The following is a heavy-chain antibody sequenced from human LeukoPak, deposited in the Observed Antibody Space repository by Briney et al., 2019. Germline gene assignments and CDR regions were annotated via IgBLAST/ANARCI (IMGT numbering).Heavy chain of an antibody. V-gene: IGHV3-20*04. Sequence: GGSLSLSCTASGFAPDVDGTRWVRQVPGKGLGWGFGINWSVGSTGYTHPLRGRFPIYRENPKNSSSLKLALLRAEDTAFFYLARAPITRPFYFDYWGQETLVTVSS. CDR2: INWSVGST. J-gene: IGHJ4*02. CDR1: GFAPDVDG. D-gene: IGHD3-10*01. CDR3: ARAPITRPFYFDY.